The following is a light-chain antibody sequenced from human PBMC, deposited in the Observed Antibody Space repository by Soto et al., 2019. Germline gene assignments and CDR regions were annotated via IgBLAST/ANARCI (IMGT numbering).Light chain of an antibody. CDR2: LNSDGSH. Sequence: QPLLTQSPSASASLGASVKLTCTLSSGHSSYAIAWHQQQPEKGPRYLMKLNSDGSHNKGDGIPDRFSGSSSGAERYLTISSLQSEDEADYYCQTWGTDIHEVVFGGGTKVTVL. CDR3: QTWGTDIHEVV. CDR1: SGHSSYA. V-gene: IGLV4-69*01. J-gene: IGLJ2*01.